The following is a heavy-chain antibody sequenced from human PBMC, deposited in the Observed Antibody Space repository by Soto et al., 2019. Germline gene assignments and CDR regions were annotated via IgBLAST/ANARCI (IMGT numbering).Heavy chain of an antibody. CDR3: AKERATTTAFDY. CDR2: ITDNGGST. Sequence: GGSLRRSCAASGFTFSRDVMSWVRQAPGKGLEWVSLITDNGGSTYYADSVKGRFTISRDNTKNTLFLQMNSLRAEDTAVYYCAKERATTTAFDYWGQGALVTVSS. CDR1: GFTFSRDV. V-gene: IGHV3-23*01. J-gene: IGHJ4*02. D-gene: IGHD4-17*01.